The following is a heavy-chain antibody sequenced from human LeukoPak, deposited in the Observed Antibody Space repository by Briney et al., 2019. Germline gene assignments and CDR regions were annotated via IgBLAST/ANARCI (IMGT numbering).Heavy chain of an antibody. J-gene: IGHJ4*02. CDR3: AREGSYCVGGDCYSFDF. CDR2: MHPGNGNT. CDR1: GYRFISNY. V-gene: IGHV1-2*02. D-gene: IGHD2-21*02. Sequence: GASVKVSCKASGYRFISNYIQWVRQAPGLGPEWMGWMHPGNGNTRYAEKFQGRATMTRDTSINTAYMDLSSLRSDDTAVYYCAREGSYCVGGDCYSFDFWGQGTLITVSS.